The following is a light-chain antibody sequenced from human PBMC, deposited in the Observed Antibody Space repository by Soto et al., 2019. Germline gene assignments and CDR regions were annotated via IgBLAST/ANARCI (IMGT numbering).Light chain of an antibody. V-gene: IGLV2-23*02. CDR3: CSYAGRSAFYV. CDR2: EVS. CDR1: SSDVGSYNL. J-gene: IGLJ1*01. Sequence: QSALTQPACVSGSPGQSITISCTGTSSDVGSYNLVSWYQQHPGKAPKLMIYEVSKRPSGVSNRFSGSKSGNTASLTISGLQAQDEADYYCCSYAGRSAFYVFGTGTKLTVL.